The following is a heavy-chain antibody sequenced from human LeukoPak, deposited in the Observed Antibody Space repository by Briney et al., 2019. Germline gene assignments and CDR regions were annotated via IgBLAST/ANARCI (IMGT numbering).Heavy chain of an antibody. D-gene: IGHD3-22*01. V-gene: IGHV3-7*01. CDR2: IKQDGSAK. CDR3: AQEHVDSSGYYYVPNWLDP. Sequence: GGSLRLSCTASGFTFSNYWMSWVRQAPGKGLEWVANIKQDGSAKYYVDSVKDRFTISRDNAKNSLYLQMNSLRAEDTAVYYCAQEHVDSSGYYYVPNWLDPWGQGTLVIVSS. CDR1: GFTFSNYW. J-gene: IGHJ5*02.